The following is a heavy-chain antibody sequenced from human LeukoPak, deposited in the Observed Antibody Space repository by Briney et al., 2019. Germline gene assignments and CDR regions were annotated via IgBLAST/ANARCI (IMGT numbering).Heavy chain of an antibody. CDR1: GGSISSYY. V-gene: IGHV4-59*01. Sequence: SETLSLTCTVSGGSISSYYWSWIRQPPGKGLEWIGCIYYSGSTNYNPSLKSRVTISVDTSKNQFSLKLSSVTAADTAVYYCARDHLEADYYYYMDVWGKGTTVTVSS. CDR2: IYYSGST. CDR3: ARDHLEADYYYYMDV. D-gene: IGHD5-24*01. J-gene: IGHJ6*03.